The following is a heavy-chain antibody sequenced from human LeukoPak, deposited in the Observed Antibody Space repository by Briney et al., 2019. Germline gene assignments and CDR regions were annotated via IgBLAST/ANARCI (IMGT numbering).Heavy chain of an antibody. CDR2: ISDSGGGT. CDR3: AKARIMIFGVENPTDNFDY. Sequence: HPGGSLRLLCAASRFTFSRFALTWVRLAPGKGLEWVSSISDSGGGTRCADSAKGRFTVSRDNSKKTLYLQTISLRAEDTAIYSCAKARIMIFGVENPTDNFDYWGQGTLVTVSS. V-gene: IGHV3-23*01. D-gene: IGHD3-3*01. CDR1: RFTFSRFA. J-gene: IGHJ4*02.